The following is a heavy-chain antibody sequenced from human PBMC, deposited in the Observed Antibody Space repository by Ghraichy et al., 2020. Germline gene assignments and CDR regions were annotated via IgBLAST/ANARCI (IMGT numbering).Heavy chain of an antibody. CDR3: ARFAQTRQTYSSGWCYFDS. V-gene: IGHV4-59*01. CDR2: IYYPPRP. CDR1: GGSISSYY. D-gene: IGHD6-19*01. Sequence: SETLSLTCTVSGGSISSYYCILILHPPFNFLSCLRPIYYPPRPHSPPSLTSRVTISVDTSKNQFSLKLSSVTAADTAVYYCARFAQTRQTYSSGWCYFDSWGQRTLVTVPS. J-gene: IGHJ4*02.